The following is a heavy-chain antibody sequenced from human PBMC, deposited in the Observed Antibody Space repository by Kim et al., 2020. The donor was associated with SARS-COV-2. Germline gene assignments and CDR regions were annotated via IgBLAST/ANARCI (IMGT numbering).Heavy chain of an antibody. CDR3: ARCYSSGWYWFDP. CDR2: IYYSGST. D-gene: IGHD6-19*01. Sequence: SETLSLTCTVSGGSISSSSYYWGWIRQPPGKGLEWIGSIYYSGSTYYNPSLKSRVTISVDTSKNQFSLKLSSVTAADTAVYYCARCYSSGWYWFDPWGQGTLVTVSS. V-gene: IGHV4-39*01. J-gene: IGHJ5*02. CDR1: GGSISSSSYY.